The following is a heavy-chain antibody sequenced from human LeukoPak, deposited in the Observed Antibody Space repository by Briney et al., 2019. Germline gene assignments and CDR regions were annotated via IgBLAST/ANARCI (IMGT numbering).Heavy chain of an antibody. J-gene: IGHJ3*02. V-gene: IGHV4-39*01. CDR3: ASSIVVPAAPYAFDI. Sequence: TSETLSLTCTVSGGSISSSSYYWGWIRQPPGKGLEWIGSIYYSGSTYYNPSLKSRVTISVDTSKNQFSLKLSSVTAADTAVYYCASSIVVPAAPYAFDIWGQGTMVTVSS. CDR2: IYYSGST. D-gene: IGHD2-2*01. CDR1: GGSISSSSYY.